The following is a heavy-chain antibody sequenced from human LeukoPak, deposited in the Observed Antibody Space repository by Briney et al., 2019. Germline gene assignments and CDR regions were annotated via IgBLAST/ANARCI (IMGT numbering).Heavy chain of an antibody. V-gene: IGHV1-2*02. CDR2: INPNSGGT. CDR1: GYTFTGYY. J-gene: IGHJ5*02. Sequence: ASVKVSCKASGYTFTGYYMRWVRQAPGQGLEWMGWINPNSGGTNYAQKFQGRVTMTRDTSISTAYMELSRLRSDDTAVYYCAREYSSSSDWFDPWGQGTLVTVSS. CDR3: AREYSSSSDWFDP. D-gene: IGHD6-6*01.